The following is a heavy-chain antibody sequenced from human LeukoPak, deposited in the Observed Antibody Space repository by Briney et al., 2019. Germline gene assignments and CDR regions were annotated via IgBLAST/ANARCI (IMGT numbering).Heavy chain of an antibody. V-gene: IGHV3-48*03. D-gene: IGHD2-21*01. CDR3: AKAPVTSCRGAYCYPFDS. Sequence: GGSLRLSCAASGFTFSSYEMNWVRQAPGKGLEWVSYISSSGSTIYYADSVKGRFTISRDNAKNSLYLQMNSLRAEDAAVYFCAKAPVTSCRGAYCYPFDSWGQGTLVTVSS. CDR1: GFTFSSYE. CDR2: ISSSGSTI. J-gene: IGHJ4*02.